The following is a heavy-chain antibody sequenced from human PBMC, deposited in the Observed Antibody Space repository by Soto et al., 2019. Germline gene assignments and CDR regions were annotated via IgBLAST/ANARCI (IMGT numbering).Heavy chain of an antibody. CDR1: GFTFGGFY. J-gene: IGHJ4*02. Sequence: VGSLRLSCAPSGFTFGGFYMGWIRQPPGRGLEWVSFISGSGGIIYLADSVKGRFAISRDNTKNSLYLQMNSLRAEDTAVYYCGRDTYYDGSGYHSGGVDFWGQGTLVTVSS. CDR2: ISGSGGII. CDR3: GRDTYYDGSGYHSGGVDF. D-gene: IGHD3-22*01. V-gene: IGHV3-11*01.